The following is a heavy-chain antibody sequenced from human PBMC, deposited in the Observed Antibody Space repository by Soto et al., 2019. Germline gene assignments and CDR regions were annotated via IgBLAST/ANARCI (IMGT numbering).Heavy chain of an antibody. CDR2: ISGFNGQT. J-gene: IGHJ4*02. D-gene: IGHD3-10*01. CDR3: ARVDPRGVAVVRDY. CDR1: GNTFASHG. Sequence: ASVKVSCKASGNTFASHGFSWVRQAPGQGLEWMGWISGFNGQTNYALKFQGRVTLTTDASTSTAYMELRSLRSDDTAVYFCARVDPRGVAVVRDYWGQGTLVTVS. V-gene: IGHV1-18*01.